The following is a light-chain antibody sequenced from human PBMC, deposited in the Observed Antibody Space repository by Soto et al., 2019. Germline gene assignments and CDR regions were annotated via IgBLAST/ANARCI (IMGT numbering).Light chain of an antibody. Sequence: EIVLTQSPGTLSLSPGERVTLSCRASQSLNSNYLAWYQQKPGQAPRLLIYRASLRATGIPDKFSASGSGTDFTLTISRLEPEDFAVYFSHQYVTSPLTFGQGTTLEIK. V-gene: IGKV3-20*01. J-gene: IGKJ2*01. CDR2: RAS. CDR1: QSLNSNY. CDR3: HQYVTSPLT.